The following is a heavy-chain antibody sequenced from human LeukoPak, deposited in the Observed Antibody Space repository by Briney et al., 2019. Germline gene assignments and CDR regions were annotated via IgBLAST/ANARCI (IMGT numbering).Heavy chain of an antibody. CDR1: GFTFSDYA. CDR3: AKGRDDSSTVFDS. J-gene: IGHJ4*02. Sequence: GGSLRLSCAASGFTFSDYAMSWVRRAPGKGLQWVSSISGSGRGTYSADSVKGRFTVSRDNSRNTLYLQINGLRVEDTAVYYCAKGRDDSSTVFDSWGQGTLVTVSS. CDR2: ISGSGRGT. V-gene: IGHV3-23*01. D-gene: IGHD4-17*01.